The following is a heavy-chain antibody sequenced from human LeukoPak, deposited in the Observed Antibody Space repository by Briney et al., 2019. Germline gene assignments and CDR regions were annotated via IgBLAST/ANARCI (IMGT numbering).Heavy chain of an antibody. J-gene: IGHJ4*02. V-gene: IGHV1-69*13. D-gene: IGHD4-17*01. CDR3: AREVHGDYGRSFDY. CDR2: IIPIFGTA. CDR1: GGTFSSYA. Sequence: PGASVKVSCTASGGTFSSYAISWVRQAPGQGLEWMGEIIPIFGTANYAQKFQGRVTITADESTSTAYMELSSLRSEDTAVYYCAREVHGDYGRSFDYWGQGTLVTVSS.